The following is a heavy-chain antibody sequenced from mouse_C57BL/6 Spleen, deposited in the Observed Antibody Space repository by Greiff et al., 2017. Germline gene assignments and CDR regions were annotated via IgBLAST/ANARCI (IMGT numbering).Heavy chain of an antibody. CDR1: GYAFSSSW. D-gene: IGHD4-1*01. Sequence: QVQLKQSGPELVKPGASVKISCKASGYAFSSSWMNWVKQRPGKGLEWIGRIYPGDGDTTYNGKFEGKATLTADKSSSTAYMQLSSLTSEDSAVYFCARSLTGTWFAYWGQGTLVTVSA. J-gene: IGHJ3*01. CDR2: IYPGDGDT. CDR3: ARSLTGTWFAY. V-gene: IGHV1-82*01.